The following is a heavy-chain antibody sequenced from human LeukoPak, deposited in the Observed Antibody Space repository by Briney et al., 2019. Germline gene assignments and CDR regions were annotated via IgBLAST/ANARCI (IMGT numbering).Heavy chain of an antibody. Sequence: ASVKVSCKASGGTFSSYAISWVRQAPGQGLEWMGGIIPIFGTANYAQKFQGRVTITADKSTSTAYMELSSLRSEDTAVYYCAREVSDYVWGSYPIGYFDYWGQGTLVTVSS. D-gene: IGHD3-16*02. V-gene: IGHV1-69*06. CDR3: AREVSDYVWGSYPIGYFDY. CDR1: GGTFSSYA. CDR2: IIPIFGTA. J-gene: IGHJ4*02.